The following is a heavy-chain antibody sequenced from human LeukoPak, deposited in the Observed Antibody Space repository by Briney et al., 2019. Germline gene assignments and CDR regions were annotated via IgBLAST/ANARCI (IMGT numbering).Heavy chain of an antibody. V-gene: IGHV3-53*01. CDR2: IYSGGST. D-gene: IGHD3-10*01. CDR3: ARLGDYYGSGSYFGWFDP. J-gene: IGHJ5*02. CDR1: GFTVSSNY. Sequence: GGSLRLSCAASGFTVSSNYMSWVRQAPGKGLEWVSVIYSGGSTYYADSVKGRFTISRDNSKNTLYLQMNSQRAEDTAVYYCARLGDYYGSGSYFGWFDPWGQGTLVTVSS.